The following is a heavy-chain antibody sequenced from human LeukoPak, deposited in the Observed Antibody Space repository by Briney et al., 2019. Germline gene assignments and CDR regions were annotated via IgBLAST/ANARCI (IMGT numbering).Heavy chain of an antibody. Sequence: GGSLRLSCAASGFTFSSYWMSWVRQAPGKGLEWVSIISSGSSAIFSADALKGRFTISRDDAKDLLYLDMNSLRAEDTAVYYCARGHTAVTRHFDFWGQGTLVTVSS. CDR2: ISSGSSAI. V-gene: IGHV3-21*01. J-gene: IGHJ4*02. D-gene: IGHD4-17*01. CDR1: GFTFSSYW. CDR3: ARGHTAVTRHFDF.